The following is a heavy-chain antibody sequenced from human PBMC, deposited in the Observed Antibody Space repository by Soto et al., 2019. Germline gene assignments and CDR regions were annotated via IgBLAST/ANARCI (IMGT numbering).Heavy chain of an antibody. V-gene: IGHV3-11*01. CDR3: ARDSPVVAATPFSYYYGMDV. CDR2: ISSSGSTI. D-gene: IGHD2-15*01. J-gene: IGHJ6*02. Sequence: GGSLRLSCAASGFTFSDYYMSWIRQAPGKGLEWVSYISSSGSTIYYADSVKGRFTISRDNAKNSLYLQMNSLRAEDTAVYYCARDSPVVAATPFSYYYGMDVWGQGTTVTVSS. CDR1: GFTFSDYY.